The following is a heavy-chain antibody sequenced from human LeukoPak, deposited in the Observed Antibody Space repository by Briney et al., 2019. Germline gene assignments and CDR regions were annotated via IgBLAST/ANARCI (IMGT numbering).Heavy chain of an antibody. V-gene: IGHV3-20*04. CDR2: INWNGGST. J-gene: IGHJ3*02. Sequence: GGSLRLSCAASGFTFDDYGMSWVRQAPGKGLEWVSGINWNGGSTGYADSVKGRFTISRDNAKNSLYLQMNSLRAEDTALYYCARDSDDILTGYGAFDIGGQGTMVTVSS. CDR3: ARDSDDILTGYGAFDI. CDR1: GFTFDDYG. D-gene: IGHD3-9*01.